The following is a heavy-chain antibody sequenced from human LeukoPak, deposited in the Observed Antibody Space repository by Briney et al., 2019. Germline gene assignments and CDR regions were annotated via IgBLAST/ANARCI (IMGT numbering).Heavy chain of an antibody. CDR2: INRNGGST. V-gene: IGHV3-20*04. CDR3: ARDASTDYDYVWGSFYFDY. D-gene: IGHD3-16*01. J-gene: IGHJ4*02. Sequence: GGSLRLSCAASGFTFDDYGMSWVRQAPGKGLEWVSGINRNGGSTGYADSVKGRFTISRDNAKNSLYLQMNSLRAEDTALYYCARDASTDYDYVWGSFYFDYWGQGTLVTVSS. CDR1: GFTFDDYG.